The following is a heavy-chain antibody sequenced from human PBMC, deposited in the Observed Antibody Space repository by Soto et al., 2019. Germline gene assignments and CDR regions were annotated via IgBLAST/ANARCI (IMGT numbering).Heavy chain of an antibody. V-gene: IGHV4-39*01. CDR2: IYYSGST. D-gene: IGHD3-10*01. Sequence: AETLSLTCTVPGGAIGSGSYYWRWICTPPGKGLEWIGSIYYSGSTYYNPSLKSRVTISVDTAKNQFSLKLSSVTAADTAVYYCARRGEAYGTYYYYYMDVWGKGTTVT. CDR3: ARRGEAYGTYYYYYMDV. CDR1: GGAIGSGSYY. J-gene: IGHJ6*03.